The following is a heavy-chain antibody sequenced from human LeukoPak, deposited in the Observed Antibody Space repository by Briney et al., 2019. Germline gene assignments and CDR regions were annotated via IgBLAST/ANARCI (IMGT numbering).Heavy chain of an antibody. V-gene: IGHV4-59*01. J-gene: IGHJ6*02. D-gene: IGHD3-10*01. CDR1: GGSISSYY. CDR3: ARVRTGRSGSYCYYYYGMDV. CDR2: IYYSGST. Sequence: SETLSLTCTVSGGSISSYYWSWIRQPPGKGLEWIGYIYYSGSTNYNPSLKSRVTISVDTSKNQFSLKLSSVTAADTAVYYCARVRTGRSGSYCYYYYGMDVWGQGTTVTVSS.